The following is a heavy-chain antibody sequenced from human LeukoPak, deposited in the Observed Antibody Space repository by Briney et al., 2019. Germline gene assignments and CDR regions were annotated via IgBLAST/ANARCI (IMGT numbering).Heavy chain of an antibody. CDR1: GFTFSSYG. J-gene: IGHJ4*02. CDR2: IRYDGSNK. D-gene: IGHD3-22*01. Sequence: GGSLRLSCAASGFTFSSYGMHWVRQAPGKGLEWVAFIRYDGSNKYYADSVKGRFTISRDNSKNTLYLQMNSLRAEDTAVYYCAKSRAYYYDSSGYYLYWGQGTLVTVSS. V-gene: IGHV3-30*02. CDR3: AKSRAYYYDSSGYYLY.